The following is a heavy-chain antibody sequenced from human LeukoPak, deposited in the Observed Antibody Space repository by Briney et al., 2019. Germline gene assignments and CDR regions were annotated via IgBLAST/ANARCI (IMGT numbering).Heavy chain of an antibody. V-gene: IGHV3-72*01. D-gene: IGHD1-26*01. CDR1: GFTFSDHY. J-gene: IGHJ3*02. CDR3: ASYSGIKDAFDI. CDR2: TRNKANSYTT. Sequence: GGSLRLSCAASGFTFSDHYMDWVRQAPGKGLEWVGRTRNKANSYTTEYAASVKGRFTISRDDSKNSLYLQMNSLKTEDTAVYYCASYSGIKDAFDISGQGTMVTVSS.